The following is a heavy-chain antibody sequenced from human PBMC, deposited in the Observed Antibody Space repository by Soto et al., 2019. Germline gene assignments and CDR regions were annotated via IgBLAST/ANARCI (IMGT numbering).Heavy chain of an antibody. V-gene: IGHV4-34*01. D-gene: IGHD6-13*01. CDR2: INHSGST. CDR1: GGSFSGYY. Sequence: SETLSLTCAVYGGSFSGYYWSWIRQPPGKGLEWIGEINHSGSTNYNPSLKSRVTISVDTSKNQFSLKLSSVTAADTAVYYCARGPAGYSSSWGQGTLVTVSS. CDR3: ARGPAGYSSS. J-gene: IGHJ4*02.